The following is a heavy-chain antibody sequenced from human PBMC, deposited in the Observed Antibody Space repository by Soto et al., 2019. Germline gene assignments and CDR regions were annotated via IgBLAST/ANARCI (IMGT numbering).Heavy chain of an antibody. CDR2: INPNSGGT. CDR1: GYTFTGYY. Sequence: QVQLVQSGAEVKKPGASVKVSCKASGYTFTGYYMHWVRQAPGQGLEWMGWINPNSGGTNYAQKFQGWVTMTRDTSSSTAYMELSRLRSDDTAVYYCARDSGYSSSWYEKYYFDYWGQGTLVTVSS. D-gene: IGHD6-13*01. CDR3: ARDSGYSSSWYEKYYFDY. V-gene: IGHV1-2*04. J-gene: IGHJ4*02.